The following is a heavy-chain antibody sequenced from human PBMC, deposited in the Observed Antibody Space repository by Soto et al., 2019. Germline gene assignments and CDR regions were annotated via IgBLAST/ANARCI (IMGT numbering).Heavy chain of an antibody. CDR1: GFTFSSYA. D-gene: IGHD3-10*02. CDR2: ISGSGGSI. V-gene: IGHV3-23*01. J-gene: IGHJ3*01. CDR3: AKGKSSNYVSHAFDV. Sequence: VGSLRLSCAASGFTFSSYAMSWVRQAPGKGLEWVSAISGSGGSIHYVDSVKGRFTISRDNSKNTLYLQMSSLRGEDTAVYYCAKGKSSNYVSHAFDVWGQGTMVTVSS.